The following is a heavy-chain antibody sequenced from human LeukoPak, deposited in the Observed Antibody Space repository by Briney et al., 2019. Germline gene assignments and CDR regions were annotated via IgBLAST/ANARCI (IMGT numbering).Heavy chain of an antibody. J-gene: IGHJ5*02. CDR2: INHSGST. CDR1: GGSFSGYY. V-gene: IGHV4-34*01. D-gene: IGHD6-19*01. CDR3: ARGRGSGWYSNWFDP. Sequence: PSETLSLTCAVYGGSFSGYYWSWIRQPPGKGLEWIGEINHSGSTNYNPTLKSRVTISVDTSKNQFSLKLSSVTAADTAVYYCARGRGSGWYSNWFDPWGQGTLVTVSS.